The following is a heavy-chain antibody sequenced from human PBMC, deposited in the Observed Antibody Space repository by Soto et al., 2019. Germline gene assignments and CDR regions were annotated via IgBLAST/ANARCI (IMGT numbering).Heavy chain of an antibody. CDR1: GFTFSSYG. V-gene: IGHV3-33*01. CDR2: IWYDGSNK. CDR3: ARDSHSSSWYGRFDP. J-gene: IGHJ5*02. D-gene: IGHD6-13*01. Sequence: QVQLVESGGGVVQPGTSLRLSCAASGFTFSSYGMHWVRQAPGKGLEWVAVIWYDGSNKYYADSVKGRFTISRDNSKNTLYLQMNSLRAEDTAVYYCARDSHSSSWYGRFDPWGQGTLVTVSS.